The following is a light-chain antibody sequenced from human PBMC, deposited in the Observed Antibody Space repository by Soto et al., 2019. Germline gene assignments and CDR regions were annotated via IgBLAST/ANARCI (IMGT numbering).Light chain of an antibody. CDR1: QDISNY. J-gene: IGKJ3*01. V-gene: IGKV1-9*01. CDR2: AAS. CDR3: QQRNSYPLT. Sequence: DIQLTQSPSFLSASVGDRVTITCRASQDISNYLVWYQQKPGKAPKPLIYAASTLQSGVPSRFSGSGSGTEFTLTISSLQPDDFATYYCQQRNSYPLTFGPGTNVDIK.